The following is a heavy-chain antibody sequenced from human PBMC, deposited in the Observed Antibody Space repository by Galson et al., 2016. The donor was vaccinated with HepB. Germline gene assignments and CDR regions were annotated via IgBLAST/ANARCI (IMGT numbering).Heavy chain of an antibody. J-gene: IGHJ4*02. V-gene: IGHV3-66*04. Sequence: SLRLSCAASGLTVSMNYMAWVRQSPGKGLEWVSVIYAGGRTFYADSVKGRFTISRDNSKNTLYLQMNSLRVEDTAVYYCARQIYGNYFDYWGQGALVTVSS. CDR2: IYAGGRT. CDR3: ARQIYGNYFDY. D-gene: IGHD1-14*01. CDR1: GLTVSMNY.